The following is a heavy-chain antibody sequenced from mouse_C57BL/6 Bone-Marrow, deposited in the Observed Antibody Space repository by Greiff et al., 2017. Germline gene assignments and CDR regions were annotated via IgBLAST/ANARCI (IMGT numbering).Heavy chain of an antibody. CDR1: GYAFSSYW. CDR3: ASDYGSSYAMDY. V-gene: IGHV1-80*01. D-gene: IGHD1-1*01. CDR2: IYPGDGDT. Sequence: VQLQQSGAELVKPGASVKISCKASGYAFSSYWMNWVKQRPGKGLEWIGQIYPGDGDTNYNGKFKGKATLTADKSSSTAYMQLSSLTAEDSAVYFCASDYGSSYAMDYWGQGTSVTVSS. J-gene: IGHJ4*01.